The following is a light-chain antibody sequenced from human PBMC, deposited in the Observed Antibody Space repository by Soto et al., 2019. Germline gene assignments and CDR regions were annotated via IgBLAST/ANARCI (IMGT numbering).Light chain of an antibody. Sequence: DIQMTQSPSTLSASVGDRVTITCRASQSISDWLAWYQQKPGKAPKILIYDASSLESGVPSRFSSSGSGTEFTLTISSLQPDDFAIYYCQQYKNYYPTFGQGTRVEIK. CDR3: QQYKNYYPT. CDR1: QSISDW. CDR2: DAS. J-gene: IGKJ1*01. V-gene: IGKV1-5*01.